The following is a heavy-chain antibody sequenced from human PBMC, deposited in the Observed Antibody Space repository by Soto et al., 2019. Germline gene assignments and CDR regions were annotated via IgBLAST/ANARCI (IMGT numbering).Heavy chain of an antibody. J-gene: IGHJ4*02. V-gene: IGHV3-30-3*01. Sequence: VQLVESGGGVVQPGRSLRLSCSASGFTFRTYPMLWVRQAPGKGLEWVAVILYDGSTEYYADSVKGRFTISRDNSENTVFLQMNSLRPEDTAVYYCASVDYGDDVYDHWGQGTLVTVSS. CDR1: GFTFRTYP. CDR2: ILYDGSTE. CDR3: ASVDYGDDVYDH. D-gene: IGHD4-17*01.